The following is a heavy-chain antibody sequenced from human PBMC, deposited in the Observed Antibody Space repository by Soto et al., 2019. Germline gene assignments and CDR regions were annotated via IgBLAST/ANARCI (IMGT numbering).Heavy chain of an antibody. Sequence: QVQLVESGGGVVQPGRSLRLSCAASGFTFSSYAMHWVRQAPGKGLEWVAVISYDGSNKYYADSVKGRFTISRDNSKNALYLQMNSLSAEDPAVYYCARDHVGVWGQGTTVTVSS. CDR3: ARDHVGV. CDR2: ISYDGSNK. V-gene: IGHV3-30-3*01. J-gene: IGHJ6*02. CDR1: GFTFSSYA.